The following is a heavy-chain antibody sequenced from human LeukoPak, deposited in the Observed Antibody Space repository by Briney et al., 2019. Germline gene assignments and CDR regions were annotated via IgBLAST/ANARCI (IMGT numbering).Heavy chain of an antibody. V-gene: IGHV4-34*01. CDR1: GGSLSDYY. D-gene: IGHD5-18*01. J-gene: IGHJ4*02. Sequence: RTSETLSLTCAVYGGSLSDYYWSWIRQSPGKGLEWIGEISHRGRTYYNLSLKSRVTISIDTSKNQFSLKLNSVTAADTAVYYCARPAAGYTFHYFDSWGQGTLVTVSS. CDR2: ISHRGRT. CDR3: ARPAAGYTFHYFDS.